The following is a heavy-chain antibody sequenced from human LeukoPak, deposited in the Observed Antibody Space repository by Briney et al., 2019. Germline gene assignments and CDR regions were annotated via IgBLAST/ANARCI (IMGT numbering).Heavy chain of an antibody. J-gene: IGHJ4*02. Sequence: PGGSLRLSCAVSGLTLSDSRMISVRQAPEKRLEWVAVTAGADDVIQYADSVKGRFTISRDNSKNTLFLQMNSLRAEDTAVYYCAKPYGSGSSPWGFWGQGTLVTVSS. V-gene: IGHV3-23*01. CDR1: GLTLSDSR. D-gene: IGHD3-10*01. CDR3: AKPYGSGSSPWGF. CDR2: TAGADDVI.